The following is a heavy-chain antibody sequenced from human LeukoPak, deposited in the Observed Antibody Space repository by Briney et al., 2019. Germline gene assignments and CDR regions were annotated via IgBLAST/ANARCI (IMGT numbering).Heavy chain of an antibody. V-gene: IGHV1-18*01. D-gene: IGHD3-22*01. CDR3: ARVPLYYYDSSGYPHYFDY. CDR2: ISAYNGNT. J-gene: IGHJ4*02. Sequence: ASVKVSCKASGYTFTSYGIIWVRQAPGQGLEWMGWISAYNGNTNYAQKLQGRVTMTTDTSTSTAYMELRSLRSDDTAVYYCARVPLYYYDSSGYPHYFDYWGQGTLVTVSS. CDR1: GYTFTSYG.